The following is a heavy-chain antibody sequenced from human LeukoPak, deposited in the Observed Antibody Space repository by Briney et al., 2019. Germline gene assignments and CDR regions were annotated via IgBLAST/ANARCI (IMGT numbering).Heavy chain of an antibody. CDR3: ARAYGDLYFVY. CDR1: GGSIITYY. CDR2: IYSSGRT. Sequence: SETLSPSCTVSGGSIITYYWSWIRQPAGKGLEWIGRIYSSGRTNYHPSLESRVTISVDTSKNQFSLNLTSVTAADTAVYYCARAYGDLYFVYWGQGILVTVSS. V-gene: IGHV4-4*07. D-gene: IGHD4-17*01. J-gene: IGHJ4*02.